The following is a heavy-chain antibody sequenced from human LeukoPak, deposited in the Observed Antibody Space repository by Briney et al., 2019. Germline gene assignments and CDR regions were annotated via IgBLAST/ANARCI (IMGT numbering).Heavy chain of an antibody. CDR1: GFTFSSYA. CDR3: AKGYGSGSYSVDY. V-gene: IGHV3-23*01. CDR2: ISGSGGGT. J-gene: IGHJ4*02. Sequence: PGGSLRLSCAASGFTFSSYAMTWVRQAPGKGLEWVSAISGSGGGTYYADSVKGRFTISRDNSKNTLYLQMNGLRPEDTAVFYCAKGYGSGSYSVDYWGQGTLVTVSS. D-gene: IGHD3-10*01.